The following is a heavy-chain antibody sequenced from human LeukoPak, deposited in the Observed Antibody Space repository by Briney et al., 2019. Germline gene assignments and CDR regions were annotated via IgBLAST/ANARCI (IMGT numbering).Heavy chain of an antibody. V-gene: IGHV4-39*01. CDR3: ARQSYCSGGSCYSPKIDY. D-gene: IGHD2-15*01. CDR1: GGSISSSSYY. Sequence: SETLSLTCTVSGGSISSSSYYWGWIRQPRGKGLEWIGSIYYSGSTYYNPSLKSRVTISVDTSKNQFSLKLSSVTAADTAVYYCARQSYCSGGSCYSPKIDYWGQGTLVTVSS. J-gene: IGHJ4*02. CDR2: IYYSGST.